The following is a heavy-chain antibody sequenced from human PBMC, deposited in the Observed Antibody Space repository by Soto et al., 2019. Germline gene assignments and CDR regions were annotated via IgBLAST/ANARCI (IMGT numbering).Heavy chain of an antibody. J-gene: IGHJ4*02. Sequence: QVQLQQWGAGLLKPSETLSLTCAVYGGSFSGYFWSWIRQPPGKGLEWIGEINHSGSTNYNPSLKSRVTISVDTSKNQFSLKLSSVTAADTAVYYCARGDNPVAAPNYYFDYWGQGTLVTVSS. V-gene: IGHV4-34*01. D-gene: IGHD2-15*01. CDR3: ARGDNPVAAPNYYFDY. CDR2: INHSGST. CDR1: GGSFSGYF.